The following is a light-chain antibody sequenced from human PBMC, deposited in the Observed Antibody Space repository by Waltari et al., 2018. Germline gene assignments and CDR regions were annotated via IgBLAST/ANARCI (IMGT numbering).Light chain of an antibody. CDR2: DVS. V-gene: IGKV3-11*01. Sequence: TLSCRASQSVRNYLAWYQQKSGQAPRLLISDVSNRATGVPARFSGSGSGTDFTLTISSLEPEDFAVYYCQHRANWPLSFGPGTRVDLK. CDR1: QSVRNY. CDR3: QHRANWPLS. J-gene: IGKJ3*01.